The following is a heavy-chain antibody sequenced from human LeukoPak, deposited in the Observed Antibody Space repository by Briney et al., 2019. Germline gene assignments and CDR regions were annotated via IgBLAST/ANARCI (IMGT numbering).Heavy chain of an antibody. CDR2: IIPIFGTA. J-gene: IGHJ3*02. CDR1: GGTFSSYA. CDR3: ARWGPERLLDAFDI. V-gene: IGHV1-69*13. Sequence: SVKVSCKASGGTFSSYAISWVRQAPGQGLEWMGGIIPIFGTANYAQKFQGRVTITADESTSTAYMELSSLRSEDTAVYYCARWGPERLLDAFDIWGQGTMVNVSS. D-gene: IGHD7-27*01.